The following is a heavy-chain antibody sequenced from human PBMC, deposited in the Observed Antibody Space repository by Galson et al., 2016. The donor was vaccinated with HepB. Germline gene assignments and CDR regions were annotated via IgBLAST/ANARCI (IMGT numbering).Heavy chain of an antibody. J-gene: IGHJ6*02. Sequence: SLRLSCATSGFTFNNYGINWVRQAPGKGLELVAVISYDGNNRHHADAVKGRVTISRDSSTNTVYLQMNSLRADDTAVYFCARDRGLLHYYYGMDVWGQGTTVTVSS. CDR1: GFTFNNYG. D-gene: IGHD4-17*01. V-gene: IGHV3-33*08. CDR3: ARDRGLLHYYYGMDV. CDR2: ISYDGNNR.